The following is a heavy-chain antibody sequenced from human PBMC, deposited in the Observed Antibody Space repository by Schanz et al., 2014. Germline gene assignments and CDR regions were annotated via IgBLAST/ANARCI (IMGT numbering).Heavy chain of an antibody. V-gene: IGHV1-2*02. J-gene: IGHJ4*02. D-gene: IGHD5-12*01. CDR3: ARARYTGYDCSGY. Sequence: QVQLVQSGAEVKKPGASVKISCKASGYIFSSYAIHWVRQAPGQGLEWMGWINPNSGETNYEQKFKGRVTLTSDTSISTAFMELSGLTSDDTATYFCARARYTGYDCSGYWGQGTLLIVSS. CDR1: GYIFSSYA. CDR2: INPNSGET.